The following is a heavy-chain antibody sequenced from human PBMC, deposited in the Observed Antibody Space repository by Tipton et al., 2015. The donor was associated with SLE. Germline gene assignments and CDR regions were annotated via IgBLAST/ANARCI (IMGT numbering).Heavy chain of an antibody. CDR2: IYYSGST. CDR3: ATASRDEYNLRAFDI. CDR1: GGSVASTYY. Sequence: SLTCTVSGGSVASTYYWGWIRQPPGKGLEWIGYIYYSGSTYYNPSLKSRVTISIDTSKNQFSLNLSSVTAADTAVYYCATASRDEYNLRAFDIWGQGTSVTISS. D-gene: IGHD5-24*01. J-gene: IGHJ3*02. V-gene: IGHV4-31*03.